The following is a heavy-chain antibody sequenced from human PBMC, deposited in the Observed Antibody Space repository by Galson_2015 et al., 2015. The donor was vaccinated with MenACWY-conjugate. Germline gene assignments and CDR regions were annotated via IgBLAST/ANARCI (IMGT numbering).Heavy chain of an antibody. CDR3: ARGRGRPLVHAFDI. J-gene: IGHJ3*02. V-gene: IGHV3-30*01. D-gene: IGHD2-8*02. CDR1: GFTFSSYP. CDR2: MSYDGSNK. Sequence: SLRLSCAASGFTFSSYPMHWVRQAPGKGLEWVAVMSYDGSNKYYADSVKGRFTTSRDNSKNTLYLQMDSLRAEDTAVYYCARGRGRPLVHAFDIWGQATMVTVSS.